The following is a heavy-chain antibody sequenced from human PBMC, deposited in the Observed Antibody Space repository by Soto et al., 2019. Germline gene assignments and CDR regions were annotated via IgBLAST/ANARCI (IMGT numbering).Heavy chain of an antibody. CDR3: ARGIAAAAIRFDY. J-gene: IGHJ4*02. Sequence: PSETLSLTCTVSGGSISSYYWSWIRQPPGKGLEWIGYIYYSGSTNYNPSLKSRVTISVDTSKNQFSLKLSSVTAADTAVYYCARGIAAAAIRFDYWGQGTLVTVSS. CDR2: IYYSGST. V-gene: IGHV4-59*12. CDR1: GGSISSYY. D-gene: IGHD6-13*01.